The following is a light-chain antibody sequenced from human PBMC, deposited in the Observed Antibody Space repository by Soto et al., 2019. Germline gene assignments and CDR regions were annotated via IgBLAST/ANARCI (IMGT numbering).Light chain of an antibody. CDR2: GAS. CDR3: QQYGSSPPIT. CDR1: NSVSSSY. V-gene: IGKV3-20*01. Sequence: EIVLTQAAGPLSLLQRERAPLYSRDSNSVSSSYLAWYQQKPVQAPRLLFYGASSRATGIPDRFSGSGSGTDFTLTISRLEPEDVAGYYCQQYGSSPPITVGQGTRLEIK. J-gene: IGKJ5*01.